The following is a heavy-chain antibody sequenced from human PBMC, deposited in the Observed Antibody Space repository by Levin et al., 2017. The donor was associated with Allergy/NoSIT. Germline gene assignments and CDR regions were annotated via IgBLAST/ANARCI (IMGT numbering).Heavy chain of an antibody. V-gene: IGHV3-23*01. CDR2: ISGSGSST. Sequence: GGSLRLSCAASGFTFSSYAMSWVRQAPGKGLEWVSAISGSGSSTYYAASVKGRFTISRDNSKNTLYLQMNSLRAEDAAIFCCAKDNRPSNWGQGTLVTVSS. CDR3: AKDNRPSN. D-gene: IGHD1-14*01. CDR1: GFTFSSYA. J-gene: IGHJ4*02.